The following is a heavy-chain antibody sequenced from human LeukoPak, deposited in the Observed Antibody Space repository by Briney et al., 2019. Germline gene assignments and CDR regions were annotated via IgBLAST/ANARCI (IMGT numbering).Heavy chain of an antibody. D-gene: IGHD2/OR15-2a*01. CDR3: AGVLAGWIVRNNWFDP. V-gene: IGHV1-2*02. CDR1: GYTFTSYA. J-gene: IGHJ5*02. Sequence: ASVKVSCKASGYTFTSYAMNWVRQAPGQGLEWMGWINPNSGGTNYAQKFQGRVTMTRDTSISTAYMELSRLRSDDTAVYYCAGVLAGWIVRNNWFDPWGQGTLVTVSS. CDR2: INPNSGGT.